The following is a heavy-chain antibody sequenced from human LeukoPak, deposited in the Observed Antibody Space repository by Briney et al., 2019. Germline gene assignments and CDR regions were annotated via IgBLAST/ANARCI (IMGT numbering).Heavy chain of an antibody. J-gene: IGHJ4*02. D-gene: IGHD3-9*01. Sequence: ASLKVSCKASGYTFTSYDINWVRQATGQGLEWMGWMNPNSGNTGYAQTFQGRVTMTRDTSISTAYMELSRLRSDDTAVYYCAANFVWLPFDYWGQGTLVTVSS. CDR2: MNPNSGNT. CDR3: AANFVWLPFDY. CDR1: GYTFTSYD. V-gene: IGHV1-8*02.